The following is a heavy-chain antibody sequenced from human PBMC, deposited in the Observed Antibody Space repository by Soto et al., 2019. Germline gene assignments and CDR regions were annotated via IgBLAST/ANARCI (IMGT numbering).Heavy chain of an antibody. V-gene: IGHV4-39*01. D-gene: IGHD3-10*01. J-gene: IGHJ4*02. CDR1: GGSISSSSYY. Sequence: QLQLQESGPGLVKPSETLSLTCTVSGGSISSSSYYWGWIRQPPGKGLEWIGSIYYSGSTYYNPSLKSRVTISVDTSKNQYSLKRSSGTAADTAVYYCATLWFGEGNYWGQGTLVTVSS. CDR2: IYYSGST. CDR3: ATLWFGEGNY.